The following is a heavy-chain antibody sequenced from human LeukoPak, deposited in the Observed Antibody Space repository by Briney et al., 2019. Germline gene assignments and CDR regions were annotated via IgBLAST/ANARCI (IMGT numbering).Heavy chain of an antibody. CDR2: IYTSGST. CDR1: GGSISSGSYY. V-gene: IGHV4-61*02. D-gene: IGHD1-26*01. CDR3: ARGNWELPDAFDI. Sequence: SETLSLTCTVSGGSISSGSYYWSWIRQAAGKGLVWIVRIYTSGSTNYNPSLKSRVTISVDTSKNQFSLKLRSVTAADTAVYYCARGNWELPDAFDIWGQGTMVTVSS. J-gene: IGHJ3*02.